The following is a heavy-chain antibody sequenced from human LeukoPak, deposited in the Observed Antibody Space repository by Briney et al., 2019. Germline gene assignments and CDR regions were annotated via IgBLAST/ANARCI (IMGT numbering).Heavy chain of an antibody. Sequence: SETLSLTCTVSGGSISSGSYYWSWIRQPAGKGLEWIGRIYTSGSTNYNPSLKSRVTISVDTSKNQFSLKLSSVTAADTAVYYCASQRGYSYGYYYYYYMDVWGKGTTVTVSS. J-gene: IGHJ6*03. D-gene: IGHD5-18*01. CDR1: GGSISSGSYY. V-gene: IGHV4-61*02. CDR3: ASQRGYSYGYYYYYYMDV. CDR2: IYTSGST.